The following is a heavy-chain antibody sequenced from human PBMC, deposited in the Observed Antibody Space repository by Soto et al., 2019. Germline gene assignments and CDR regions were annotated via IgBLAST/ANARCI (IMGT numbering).Heavy chain of an antibody. V-gene: IGHV3-66*01. D-gene: IGHD2-8*01. CDR3: TRDDVHFNGDRYSGVPMDV. CDR2: IQSGGTT. CDR1: GFSVSSKC. J-gene: IGHJ6*04. Sequence: EVQLVESGGDLVQPGGSLRLSCAASGFSVSSKCMSWVRQAPGKGLEWVSLIQSGGTTYYAGSVKGRFTIARAYSENTLFLQMNSLRVEDTAVYYCTRDDVHFNGDRYSGVPMDVWGKGTTVTVSA.